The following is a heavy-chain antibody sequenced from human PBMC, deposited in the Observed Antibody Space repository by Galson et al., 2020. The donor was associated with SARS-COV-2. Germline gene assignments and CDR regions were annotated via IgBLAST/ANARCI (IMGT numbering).Heavy chain of an antibody. CDR1: GGSISSYY. V-gene: IGHV4-59*08. D-gene: IGHD3-10*01. CDR2: IYYSGST. J-gene: IGHJ6*03. CDR3: ARLLRFEAYYYYYMDV. Sequence: SETLSLTCTVSGGSISSYYWSWIRQPPGKGLEWIGYIYYSGSTNYNPSLKSRVTISVDTSKNQFSLKLSSVTAADTAVYYCARLLRFEAYYYYYMDVWGKGTTVTVSS.